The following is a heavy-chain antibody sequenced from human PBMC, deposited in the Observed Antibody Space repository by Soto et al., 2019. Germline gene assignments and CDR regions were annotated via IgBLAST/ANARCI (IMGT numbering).Heavy chain of an antibody. CDR2: INGGTGQT. J-gene: IGHJ6*02. Sequence: ASVKVSCKASGYTFTTHAMHWVRQAPGQSLEWMGWINGGTGQTKHSQRFQGRVNITRDTSASTAYMELSSLRSEDAAVYYCARGSIVLLVSGYVPWSPGYMDVWGQGTTVTVSS. CDR1: GYTFTTHA. V-gene: IGHV1-3*01. CDR3: ARGSIVLLVSGYVPWSPGYMDV. D-gene: IGHD2-8*01.